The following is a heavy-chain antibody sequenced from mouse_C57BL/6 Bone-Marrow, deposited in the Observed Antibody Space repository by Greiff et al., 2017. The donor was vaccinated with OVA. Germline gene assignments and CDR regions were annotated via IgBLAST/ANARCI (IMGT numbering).Heavy chain of an antibody. CDR2: IYPRSGNT. D-gene: IGHD2-3*01. J-gene: IGHJ1*03. CDR3: ARSYDGYYNGGYWYFDV. V-gene: IGHV1-81*01. Sequence: QVQLQQSGAELARPGASVKLSCKASGYTFTSYGISWVKQRTGRGLEWIGEIYPRSGNTYYNEKFKGKATLTADKSSSTAYMELRSLTSEDSAVYFCARSYDGYYNGGYWYFDVWGTGTTVTVSS. CDR1: GYTFTSYG.